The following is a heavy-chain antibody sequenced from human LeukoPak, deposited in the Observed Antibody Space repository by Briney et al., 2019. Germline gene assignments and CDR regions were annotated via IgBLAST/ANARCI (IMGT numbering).Heavy chain of an antibody. Sequence: GGSLRLSCAPSGFTFSTYGMAWVRQAPGKGLEWVSGISGSGDNTYYANSVKGRFTISRDNSKNTLYLQMNSLRAEDTAVYYCAKGPYDILTRRAAKYFQHWGQGTLVTVSS. CDR2: ISGSGDNT. D-gene: IGHD3-9*01. CDR1: GFTFSTYG. J-gene: IGHJ1*01. V-gene: IGHV3-23*01. CDR3: AKGPYDILTRRAAKYFQH.